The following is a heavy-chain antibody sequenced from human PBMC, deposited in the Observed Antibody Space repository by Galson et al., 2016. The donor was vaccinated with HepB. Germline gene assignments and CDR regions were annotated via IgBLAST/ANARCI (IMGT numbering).Heavy chain of an antibody. CDR3: SRCSQDDIEVDGDLEQDY. Sequence: SLRLSCAASGFIFSQYGMHWVRQAPGKGLESVAVIGYDGRNEYYADSVKGRFTISRDNSKNPLYVQMNNLRVEDTAVYYCSRCSQDDIEVDGDLEQDYWGQGTLVTVSS. CDR1: GFIFSQYG. V-gene: IGHV3-33*01. J-gene: IGHJ4*02. D-gene: IGHD2-15*01. CDR2: IGYDGRNE.